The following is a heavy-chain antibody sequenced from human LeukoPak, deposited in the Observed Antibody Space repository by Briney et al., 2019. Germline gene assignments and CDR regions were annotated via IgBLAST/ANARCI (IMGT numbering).Heavy chain of an antibody. J-gene: IGHJ4*02. CDR2: FDPEDGET. CDR1: GYTLTELS. Sequence: ASVKVSCKVSGYTLTELSMHWVRQAPGKGLEWMGGFDPEDGETIYAQKFQGRVTMTEDTSTDTAYMELSSLRSEDTAVYYCATAGYYDSSGYYSYFDYWGQGTLVTVSS. CDR3: ATAGYYDSSGYYSYFDY. V-gene: IGHV1-24*01. D-gene: IGHD3-22*01.